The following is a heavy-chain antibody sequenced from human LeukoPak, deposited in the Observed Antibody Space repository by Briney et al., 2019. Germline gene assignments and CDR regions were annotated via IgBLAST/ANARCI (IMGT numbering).Heavy chain of an antibody. V-gene: IGHV1-69*06. D-gene: IGHD4-17*01. J-gene: IGHJ3*02. Sequence: SVKVSCKASGGSFSSYSISWVRQAPGQGLEWMGGIITMFGTTNYAQKFQGRVTITADKSTSTAYMELSSLRSEDTAVYYCARHLDGDYVGAFDIWGQGTMVTVSS. CDR3: ARHLDGDYVGAFDI. CDR1: GGSFSSYS. CDR2: IITMFGTT.